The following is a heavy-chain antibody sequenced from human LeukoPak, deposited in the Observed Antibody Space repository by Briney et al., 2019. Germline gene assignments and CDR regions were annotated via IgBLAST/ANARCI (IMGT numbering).Heavy chain of an antibody. CDR2: IWYDGSNK. Sequence: GGSLRLSCAASGFTFSSYGMHWVRQAPGKGLEWVGFIWYDGSNKYYADSVKGRFTISRDNSKNTLYLQMNSLRAEDTAVYYCAKDYYRYGANTPWFDPWGQGTLVTVSS. J-gene: IGHJ5*02. CDR3: AKDYYRYGANTPWFDP. CDR1: GFTFSSYG. D-gene: IGHD4/OR15-4a*01. V-gene: IGHV3-30*02.